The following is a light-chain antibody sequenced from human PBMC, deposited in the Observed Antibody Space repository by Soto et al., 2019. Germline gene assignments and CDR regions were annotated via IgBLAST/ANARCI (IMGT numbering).Light chain of an antibody. CDR3: QQYNNWPALT. Sequence: EIVMTQSPATLSVSPGERATLSCRASQSVSSNLAWYQQKPGQAPRLLIYGASTRATGIPARLSGRRPGTEFTLTISSLQSEDFAVYYCQQYNNWPALTFGGGTKVEIK. CDR2: GAS. J-gene: IGKJ4*01. CDR1: QSVSSN. V-gene: IGKV3-15*01.